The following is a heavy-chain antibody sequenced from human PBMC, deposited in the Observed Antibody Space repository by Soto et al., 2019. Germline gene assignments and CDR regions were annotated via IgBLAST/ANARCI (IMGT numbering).Heavy chain of an antibody. V-gene: IGHV4-59*01. CDR2: IYYSGST. Sequence: SETLSLTCTVSGGSISSYYWSWIRQPPGKGLEWIGYIYYSGSTNYNPSLKSRVTISVDTSKNQFSLKLSSVTAADTAVYYCARGSDDFYGMDVWGQGTTVT. CDR3: ARGSDDFYGMDV. D-gene: IGHD3-10*01. CDR1: GGSISSYY. J-gene: IGHJ6*02.